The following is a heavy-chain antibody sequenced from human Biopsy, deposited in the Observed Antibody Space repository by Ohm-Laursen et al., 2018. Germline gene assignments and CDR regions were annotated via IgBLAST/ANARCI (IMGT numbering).Heavy chain of an antibody. V-gene: IGHV1-69*04. CDR3: AREYPEGDV. CDR1: GGIFSSYA. D-gene: IGHD2-2*02. J-gene: IGHJ6*02. CDR2: IIPLLGIT. Sequence: SVKVSCKASGGIFSSYAMSWVRQAPGQGLEWMGRIIPLLGITNYAQKFQGKVTISADKSTSTAYMELSSLRSEDTAVYYCAREYPEGDVWGQGTTVTVSS.